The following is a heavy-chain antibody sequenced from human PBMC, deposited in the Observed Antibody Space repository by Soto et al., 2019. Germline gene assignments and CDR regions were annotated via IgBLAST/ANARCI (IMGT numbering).Heavy chain of an antibody. CDR3: SVGGNYFDY. D-gene: IGHD3-16*01. CDR1: GFTFSNAW. Sequence: GVSLRLSCAASGFTFSNAWMNWVRQAPGKGVEWVARIKSKPDGGKIDYAAPVKGRFTISRDDSKNTLYVQMNSLETEDTAVYYCSVGGNYFDYWGQGALVTVSS. V-gene: IGHV3-15*01. CDR2: IKSKPDGGKI. J-gene: IGHJ4*02.